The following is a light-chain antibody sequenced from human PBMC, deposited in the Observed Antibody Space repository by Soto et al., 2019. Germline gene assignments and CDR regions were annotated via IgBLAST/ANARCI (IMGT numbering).Light chain of an antibody. V-gene: IGKV3-20*01. CDR1: QSVSSSY. CDR2: GAS. CDR3: QQYGSSLSIT. J-gene: IGKJ5*01. Sequence: EIVLTQSPGTLSLSPGERATLSCRASQSVSSSYLAWYQQKPGQAPRLLIYGASSRATGMPDRFSGSGSGTDFTLTISRLEPEDFAVYYCQQYGSSLSITFGQGTRLEIK.